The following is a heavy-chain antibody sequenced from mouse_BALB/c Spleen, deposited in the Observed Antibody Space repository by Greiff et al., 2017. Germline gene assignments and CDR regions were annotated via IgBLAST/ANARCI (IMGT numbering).Heavy chain of an antibody. J-gene: IGHJ4*01. CDR3: ADRVYYAMDY. D-gene: IGHD2-14*01. Sequence: EVQLQQSGAELVKPGASVKLSCTASGFNIKDTYMHWVKQRPEQGLEWIGRIDPANGNTKYDPKFQGKATITADTSSNTAYLQLSSLTSEDTAVYYCADRVYYAMDYWGQGTSVTVSS. CDR1: GFNIKDTY. V-gene: IGHV14-3*02. CDR2: IDPANGNT.